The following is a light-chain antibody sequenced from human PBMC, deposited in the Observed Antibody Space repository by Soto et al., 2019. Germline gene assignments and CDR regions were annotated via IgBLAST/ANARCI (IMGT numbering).Light chain of an antibody. CDR1: ESVGTS. Sequence: ETVLTQVPATLSVSPRESATLSCRASESVGTSLIWYQQKPGQAPRLLIYRASNRATGIPARFSGSGSGTEFTLTISSLQSEDFAVYYCQQYGIPWTFGQGPKVDTK. CDR2: RAS. CDR3: QQYGIPWT. J-gene: IGKJ1*01. V-gene: IGKV3-15*01.